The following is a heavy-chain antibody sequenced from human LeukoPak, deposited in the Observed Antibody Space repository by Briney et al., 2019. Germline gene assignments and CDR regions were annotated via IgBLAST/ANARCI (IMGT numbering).Heavy chain of an antibody. CDR2: ISGSGDTT. J-gene: IGHJ4*02. Sequence: PGGSLRLSCAASGFIFSTYAMGWVRQAPGKGLEWVSAISGSGDTTYYADSVKGRFTISRDNSKNTLYLQMNSLRAEDTAVYYCVRDTAGAHPGDYWGQGTLVTVSS. CDR3: VRDTAGAHPGDY. D-gene: IGHD6-19*01. V-gene: IGHV3-23*01. CDR1: GFIFSTYA.